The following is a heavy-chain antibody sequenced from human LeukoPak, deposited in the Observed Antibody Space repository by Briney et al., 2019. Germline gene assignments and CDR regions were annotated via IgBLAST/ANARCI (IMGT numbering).Heavy chain of an antibody. V-gene: IGHV1-2*02. Sequence: APMKVSCKGFGYTFNGYYIPLVPQAPGPRVEWMGWINPNSGGTNYAQKFQGRVTMTRDTSISTAYMELGRLRSDDTAVYYCARVPAFGGWYVDFDYWGQGTLVTVSS. D-gene: IGHD6-19*01. CDR3: ARVPAFGGWYVDFDY. J-gene: IGHJ4*02. CDR1: GYTFNGYY. CDR2: INPNSGGT.